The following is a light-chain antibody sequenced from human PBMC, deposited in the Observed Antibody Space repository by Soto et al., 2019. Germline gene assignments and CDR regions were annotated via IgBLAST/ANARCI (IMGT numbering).Light chain of an antibody. Sequence: QSVLTQPASVSGSPGQPISISCTGTSSDVGAYNFVSWYQQHPDKATKLVIFDVNNRPSGVSNRFSGSKSGNTASLTISGLRAEDEADYYCTSYTSISTYVFGTGTKGTVL. CDR3: TSYTSISTYV. CDR1: SSDVGAYNF. V-gene: IGLV2-14*01. CDR2: DVN. J-gene: IGLJ1*01.